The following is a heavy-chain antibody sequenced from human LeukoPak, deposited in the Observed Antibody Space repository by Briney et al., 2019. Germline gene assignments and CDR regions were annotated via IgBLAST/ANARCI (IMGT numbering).Heavy chain of an antibody. D-gene: IGHD3-16*01. CDR3: ARRGKVGSDAFDI. V-gene: IGHV1-46*01. Sequence: ASVKVSCKASGYTFTSYYMHWVRQAPGQGLEWMGIINPSGGSTSYAQKFQGRVTMTRDMSTTTVYMELSSLRSEDTAVYYCARRGKVGSDAFDIWGQGTMVTVSS. J-gene: IGHJ3*02. CDR2: INPSGGST. CDR1: GYTFTSYY.